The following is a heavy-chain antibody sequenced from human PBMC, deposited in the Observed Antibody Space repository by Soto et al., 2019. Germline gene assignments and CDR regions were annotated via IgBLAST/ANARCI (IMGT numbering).Heavy chain of an antibody. CDR1: GFTFSSYW. CDR2: INSDGSST. CDR3: ARDGRGRDGYNLKYFDY. D-gene: IGHD5-12*01. Sequence: GGSLRLSCAASGFTFSSYWMHWVRQAPGKGLVWVSRINSDGSSTSYADSVKGRFTISRDNAKNTLYLQMNSLRAEDTAVYYCARDGRGRDGYNLKYFDYWGQGTLVTVSS. J-gene: IGHJ4*02. V-gene: IGHV3-74*01.